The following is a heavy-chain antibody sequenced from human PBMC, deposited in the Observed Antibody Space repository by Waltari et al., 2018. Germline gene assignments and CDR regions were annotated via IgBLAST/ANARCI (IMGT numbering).Heavy chain of an antibody. V-gene: IGHV3-23*01. D-gene: IGHD2-15*01. CDR3: AKYIGGGGDRQFDS. CDR2: VRGAGSDT. CDR1: GFTFXXXC. J-gene: IGHJ4*02. Sequence: VQLLESGGGVIQPGGSLRLSCVASGFTFXXXCAGVILQAAGGGLGGFSRVRGAGSDTVDAAYVKGRLTISRDNAENTLYMQMKSLRAEDTAVYYCAKYIGGGGDRQFDSWGQGTLVTVSS.